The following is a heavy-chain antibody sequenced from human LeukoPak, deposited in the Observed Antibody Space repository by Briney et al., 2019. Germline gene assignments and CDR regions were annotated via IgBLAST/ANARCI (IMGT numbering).Heavy chain of an antibody. J-gene: IGHJ4*02. CDR2: ISGSGGST. CDR1: GFTFSGYV. Sequence: PGGSLRLSCAASGFTFSGYVMSWVRQAPGKGLEWVSGISGSGGSTNHADSVKGRFTISRDNSKNTLYLQMNSLRAEDTAEYYCAKVYSSGWYWVDYWGQGTLVTVSS. CDR3: AKVYSSGWYWVDY. V-gene: IGHV3-23*01. D-gene: IGHD6-19*01.